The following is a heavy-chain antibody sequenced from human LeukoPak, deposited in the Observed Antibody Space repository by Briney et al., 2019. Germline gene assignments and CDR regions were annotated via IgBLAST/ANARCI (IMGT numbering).Heavy chain of an antibody. Sequence: SVKVSCKASGGTFGSYAISWVRQAPGQGLEWMGGIIPIFGTANYAQKFQGRVTITADESTSTAYMELRSLRSDDTAVYYCARVDTAMEKRFDYWGQGTLVTVSS. CDR3: ARVDTAMEKRFDY. J-gene: IGHJ4*02. D-gene: IGHD5-18*01. CDR2: IIPIFGTA. V-gene: IGHV1-69*13. CDR1: GGTFGSYA.